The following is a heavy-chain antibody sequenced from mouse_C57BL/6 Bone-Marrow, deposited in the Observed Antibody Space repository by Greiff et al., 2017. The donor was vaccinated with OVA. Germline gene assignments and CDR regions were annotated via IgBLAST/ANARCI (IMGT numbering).Heavy chain of an antibody. CDR2: IYPGSGST. D-gene: IGHD1-1*01. Sequence: VKLQQPGAELVKPGASVKMSCKASGYTFTSYWITWVKQRPGQGLEWIGDIYPGSGSTNYNEKFKSKATLTVDTSSSTAYMQLSSLTSEDSAVYYCARVYYYGSSYPYWYFDVWGTGTTVTVSS. J-gene: IGHJ1*03. CDR1: GYTFTSYW. V-gene: IGHV1-55*01. CDR3: ARVYYYGSSYPYWYFDV.